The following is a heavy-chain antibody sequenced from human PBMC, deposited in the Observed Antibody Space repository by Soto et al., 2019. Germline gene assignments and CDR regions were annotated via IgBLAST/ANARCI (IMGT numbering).Heavy chain of an antibody. CDR3: AASRAYDSSGYSGYYYGMDV. CDR1: EFTFDDYA. Sequence: EVQLVESGGGLVQPGRSLRLSCAASEFTFDDYAMHWVRQAPGKGLEWVSGLSWNSVTIGYAASVKGRFTISRDNAKKSLYLQMISLRAEATALYYCAASRAYDSSGYSGYYYGMDVWGLGTTVNVSS. CDR2: LSWNSVTI. V-gene: IGHV3-9*01. J-gene: IGHJ6*02. D-gene: IGHD3-22*01.